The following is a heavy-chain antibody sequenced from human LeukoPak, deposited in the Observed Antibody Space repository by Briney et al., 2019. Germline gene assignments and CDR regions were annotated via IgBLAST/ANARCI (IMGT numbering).Heavy chain of an antibody. CDR3: AKDRRVTPRPYYFDY. CDR1: GFTFSSYA. CDR2: ISGSGGST. J-gene: IGHJ4*02. V-gene: IGHV3-23*01. Sequence: PGGSLRLSCAASGFTFSSYAMSWVRQAPGKGLEWVSAISGSGGSTYYADSVKGRFTISRDNSKNTLYLQMNSLRAEDTAVYYCAKDRRVTPRPYYFDYWGQGTLVPVSS. D-gene: IGHD2-21*02.